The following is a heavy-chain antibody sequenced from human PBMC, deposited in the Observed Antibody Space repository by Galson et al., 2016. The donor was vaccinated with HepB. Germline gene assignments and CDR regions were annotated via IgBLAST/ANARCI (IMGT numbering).Heavy chain of an antibody. CDR1: GYTFTSYA. D-gene: IGHD3/OR15-3a*01. V-gene: IGHV1-3*01. CDR2: INAGNGNT. J-gene: IGHJ1*01. CDR3: AREEGRSFGLAH. Sequence: SVKVSCKASGYTFTSYAMHWVRQAPGQRLEWMGWINAGNGNTKYSQKFQGRVTITRDTSASTAYMELNSLRTEDTAVYFCAREEGRSFGLAHWGQGTLVTVSS.